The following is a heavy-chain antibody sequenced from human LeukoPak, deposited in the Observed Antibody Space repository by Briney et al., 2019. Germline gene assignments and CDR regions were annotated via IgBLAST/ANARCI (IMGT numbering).Heavy chain of an antibody. CDR3: ARTVGTHRFDY. V-gene: IGHV4-39*02. CDR2: IYCSGET. Sequence: ETLSLTCTVSGGSISSRSYYWGWIRQPPGKELEWIGSIYCSGETHYNPSLHSRVVMSVDTSNNHFSLKLTSVTAPDTAVYYCARTVGTHRFDYWGQGTLVTVSS. J-gene: IGHJ4*02. D-gene: IGHD4-23*01. CDR1: GGSISSRSYY.